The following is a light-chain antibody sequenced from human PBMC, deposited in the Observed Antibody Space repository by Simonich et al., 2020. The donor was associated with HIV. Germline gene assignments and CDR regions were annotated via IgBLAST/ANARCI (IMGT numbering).Light chain of an antibody. CDR3: MQSVQLPIT. J-gene: IGKJ5*01. CDR1: QSLLHSDGKTY. Sequence: DIVMTQTPLSLSVTPGQLASISCNSSQSLLHSDGKTYLYWYLQKPGQSPHLLIHEVSNRFSGVPDRFSGSGSGTDFTLKISRVEAEDIGLYYCMQSVQLPITFGQGTRLEIK. V-gene: IGKV2D-29*02. CDR2: EVS.